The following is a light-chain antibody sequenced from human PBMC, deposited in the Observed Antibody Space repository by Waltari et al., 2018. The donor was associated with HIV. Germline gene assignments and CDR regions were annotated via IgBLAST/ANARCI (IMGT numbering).Light chain of an antibody. J-gene: IGKJ1*01. Sequence: EIVMTQSPATLSVSPGERATLSCRASQSVSSNLAWYQQRPCQAPRLLIYDASTRATGIPARFSGSGSGTDFSLTISSLQPEDFAVYYCLQYNNWWTFGQGTKVEIK. CDR1: QSVSSN. V-gene: IGKV3-15*01. CDR2: DAS. CDR3: LQYNNWWT.